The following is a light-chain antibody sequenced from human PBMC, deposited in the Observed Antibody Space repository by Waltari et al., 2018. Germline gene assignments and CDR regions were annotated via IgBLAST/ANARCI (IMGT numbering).Light chain of an antibody. V-gene: IGLV2-14*01. CDR3: SSYTSSSVV. Sequence: QSALTQPASVSGSPGQSITISCTGTSSDVGGYNYVSWYQQHLGKAPKLMIYEVSNRPSGFSNRFSGSKSGNTASLTISGLQAEDEADYYCSSYTSSSVVFGGGTKLTVL. CDR1: SSDVGGYNY. J-gene: IGLJ2*01. CDR2: EVS.